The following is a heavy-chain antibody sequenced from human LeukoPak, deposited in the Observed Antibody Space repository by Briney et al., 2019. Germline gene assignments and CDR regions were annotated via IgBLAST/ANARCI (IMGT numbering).Heavy chain of an antibody. Sequence: GGSLRLSCAASGFTFDDYAMHWVRQAPGKGLEWVSGISWNSGSIGYADSVKGRFTISRDNSKNTLYLQMNSLRAEDTAVYYCARDHRDYGMDVWGQGTTVTVSS. CDR3: ARDHRDYGMDV. CDR2: ISWNSGSI. CDR1: GFTFDDYA. V-gene: IGHV3-9*01. J-gene: IGHJ6*02.